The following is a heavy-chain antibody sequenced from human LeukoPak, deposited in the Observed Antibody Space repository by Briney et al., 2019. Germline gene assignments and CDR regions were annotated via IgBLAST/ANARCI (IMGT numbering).Heavy chain of an antibody. Sequence: PSETLSLTCTVSGGSISSSNYYWNWIRQPAGEGLEWSGRIYTSGSTNYNPSLKSRVTISVDTSKDQFSLKLSSVTAADTALYYCARGLWFGDENPPYFDYWGQGTLVTVSS. CDR2: IYTSGST. CDR1: GGSISSSNYY. J-gene: IGHJ4*02. V-gene: IGHV4-61*02. CDR3: ARGLWFGDENPPYFDY. D-gene: IGHD3-10*01.